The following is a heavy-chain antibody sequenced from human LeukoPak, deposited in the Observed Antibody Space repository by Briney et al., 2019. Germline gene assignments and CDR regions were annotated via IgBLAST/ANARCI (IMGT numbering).Heavy chain of an antibody. J-gene: IGHJ4*02. Sequence: GGSLRLSCAASGFTFSIYWMHWVRQAPGEGRVWVSRINSVGSGTSYADSVKGRFTISRDNAKNTLYLQRNSLRAEDTAVYYCASLMGDYYDSSGYPLDYWGQGTLVTVSS. CDR3: ASLMGDYYDSSGYPLDY. CDR2: INSVGSGT. CDR1: GFTFSIYW. D-gene: IGHD3-22*01. V-gene: IGHV3-74*01.